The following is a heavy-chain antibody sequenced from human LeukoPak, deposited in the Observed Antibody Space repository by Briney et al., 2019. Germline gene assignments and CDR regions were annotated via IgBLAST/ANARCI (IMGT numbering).Heavy chain of an antibody. V-gene: IGHV6-1*01. CDR1: GDSVSSNSAA. Sequence: SQTLSLTCAISGDSVSSNSAAWNWIRQSPSRGLEWLGRTYYRSKWYNDYAVSVKSRITINPDTSKNQFSLQLNSVTPEDTAVYYCARDQGNTRWELLGNWFDPWGQGTLVTVSS. CDR2: TYYRSKWYN. D-gene: IGHD1-26*01. J-gene: IGHJ5*02. CDR3: ARDQGNTRWELLGNWFDP.